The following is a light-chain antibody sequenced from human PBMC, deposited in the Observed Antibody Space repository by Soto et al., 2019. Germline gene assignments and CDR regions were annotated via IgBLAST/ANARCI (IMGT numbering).Light chain of an antibody. V-gene: IGKV3-15*01. Sequence: EIVMTQSPATLSXSXXXXXXXSCRASQSVXSNLAWHQQKPGQAPRILMYDASTRATGIPARFSGSGSGTEFTLTISSLQSEDFAVYYCQQYHNWPITFGQGTRLEI. CDR1: QSVXSN. CDR3: QQYHNWPIT. CDR2: DAS. J-gene: IGKJ5*01.